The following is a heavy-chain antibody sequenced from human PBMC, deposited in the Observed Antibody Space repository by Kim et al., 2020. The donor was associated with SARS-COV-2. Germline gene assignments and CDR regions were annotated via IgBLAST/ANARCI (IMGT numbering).Heavy chain of an antibody. CDR3: AKDPGAYHSSGYYPLGYYFDY. Sequence: GGSLRLSCAASGFTFSSYGMHWVRQAPGKGLEWVAVISYDGSNKYYADSVKGRFTISRDNSKNTLYLQMNSLRAEDTAVYYCAKDPGAYHSSGYYPLGYYFDYWGQGTLVTVSS. J-gene: IGHJ4*02. CDR1: GFTFSSYG. V-gene: IGHV3-30*18. CDR2: ISYDGSNK. D-gene: IGHD3-22*01.